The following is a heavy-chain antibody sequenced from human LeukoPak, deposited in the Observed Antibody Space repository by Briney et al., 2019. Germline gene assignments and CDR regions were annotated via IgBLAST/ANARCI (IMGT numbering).Heavy chain of an antibody. CDR1: GFTFSSYG. CDR3: ARGSSGWYPGPFDY. V-gene: IGHV3-33*01. Sequence: PGRSLRLPCAASGFTFSSYGMHWVRQAPGKGLEWVAVIWYDGSNKYYADSVKGRFTISRDNSKNTLYLQMNSLRAEDTAVYYCARGSSGWYPGPFDYWGQGTLVTVSS. CDR2: IWYDGSNK. J-gene: IGHJ4*02. D-gene: IGHD6-19*01.